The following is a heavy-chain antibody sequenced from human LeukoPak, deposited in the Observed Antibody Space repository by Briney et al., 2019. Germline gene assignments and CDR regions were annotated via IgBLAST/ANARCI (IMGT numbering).Heavy chain of an antibody. V-gene: IGHV4-38-2*01. J-gene: IGHJ4*02. CDR1: GYSISSGYY. D-gene: IGHD5/OR15-5a*01. Sequence: SEPLTLTCAVSGYSISSGYYWSWLRPPPGKGLEWIGEINHSGSTNYNPSLKRRVTIPVDTSKNQFSLKLSSVTAADTAVYYWARWSRAQSTFDYWGQGTLVTVSS. CDR3: ARWSRAQSTFDY. CDR2: INHSGST.